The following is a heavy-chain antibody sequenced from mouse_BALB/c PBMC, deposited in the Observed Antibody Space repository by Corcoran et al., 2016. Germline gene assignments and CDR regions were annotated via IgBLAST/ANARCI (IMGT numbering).Heavy chain of an antibody. CDR3: ASMITFAY. J-gene: IGHJ3*01. V-gene: IGHV14-3*02. Sequence: EVQLQQSGAELVKPGASVKLSCTASGFNITDTYMHWVKQRPEQGLEWIGKIDPANGNTKYDPKFQGKATITADTSSNTAYLQLSSLTSEDTAVYYCASMITFAYWGQGTLVTVSA. CDR2: IDPANGNT. D-gene: IGHD2-4*01. CDR1: GFNITDTY.